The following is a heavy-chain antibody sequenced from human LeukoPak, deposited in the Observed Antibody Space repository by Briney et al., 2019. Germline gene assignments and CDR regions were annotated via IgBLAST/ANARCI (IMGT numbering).Heavy chain of an antibody. CDR2: INTDGTVT. J-gene: IGHJ4*02. CDR1: GFTFSKYW. V-gene: IGHV3-74*01. Sequence: GGPLRLSCAAPGFTFSKYWMLWVRHAPGKGLESVSRINTDGTVTTYADSVKGRFTVSRDNADNTMFLQMNSVRDEDTAVYYCATKQWLAPPPDSWGQGTPVTVSS. D-gene: IGHD6-19*01. CDR3: ATKQWLAPPPDS.